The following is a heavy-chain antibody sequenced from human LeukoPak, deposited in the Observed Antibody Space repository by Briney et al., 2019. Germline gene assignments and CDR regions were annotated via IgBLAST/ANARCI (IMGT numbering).Heavy chain of an antibody. CDR1: GFTFSSYS. D-gene: IGHD5-18*01. CDR3: ARVFSYGYGGDAFDI. V-gene: IGHV3-21*01. J-gene: IGHJ3*02. CDR2: ISSSSSYI. Sequence: GGSLRLSCAASGFTFSSYSMNWVRQAPGKGLEWVSSISSSSSYIYYADSVKGRFTISRDNAKNSLYLQMNSLRAEDTAVYYCARVFSYGYGGDAFDIWGQGTMVTVSS.